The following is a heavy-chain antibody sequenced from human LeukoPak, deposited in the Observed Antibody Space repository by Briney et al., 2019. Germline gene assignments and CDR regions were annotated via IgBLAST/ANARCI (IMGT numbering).Heavy chain of an antibody. CDR1: GFTFSTYS. D-gene: IGHD3-10*02. CDR3: AELGITMIGGV. J-gene: IGHJ6*04. V-gene: IGHV3-48*01. CDR2: ISSSSSRI. Sequence: GGSLRLSCAASGFTFSTYSMNWVRQAPGKGLEWFSYISSSSSRIYYADSVKGRFSISRDNAKKSLYLQMNSLRAEDTAVYYCAELGITMIGGVWGKGTTVTISS.